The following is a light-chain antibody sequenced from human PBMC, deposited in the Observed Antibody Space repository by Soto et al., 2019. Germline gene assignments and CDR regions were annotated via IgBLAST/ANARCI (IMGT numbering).Light chain of an antibody. V-gene: IGKV3-20*01. CDR3: QQYGRSPPIT. Sequence: EIVLTQSPGTLSLSPGERATLSCRASQSVVGNYLAWYQQKPGQAPSLLIYGASTRATGIPDRFSGSGSGTDFTLNIRRLETEDFAVYHCQQYGRSPPITFGQGTRLEVK. CDR1: QSVVGNY. CDR2: GAS. J-gene: IGKJ5*01.